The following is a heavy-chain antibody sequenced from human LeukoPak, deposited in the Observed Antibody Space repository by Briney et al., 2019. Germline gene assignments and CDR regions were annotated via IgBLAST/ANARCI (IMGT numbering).Heavy chain of an antibody. V-gene: IGHV1-2*02. CDR2: INPNTGGT. Sequence: ASVKVSCKASGYTFTGYYMRWVRQAPGQGLEWMGWINPNTGGTNYAQKFQGRVTMTRDTTISTAYMELSRLTSDDTAVYYCASYPRYSSSPPFDYWGQGTLVTVSS. J-gene: IGHJ4*02. CDR1: GYTFTGYY. CDR3: ASYPRYSSSPPFDY. D-gene: IGHD6-19*01.